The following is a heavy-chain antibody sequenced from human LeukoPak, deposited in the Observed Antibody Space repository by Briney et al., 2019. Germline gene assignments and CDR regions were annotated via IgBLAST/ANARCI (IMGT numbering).Heavy chain of an antibody. Sequence: ASVKVSCKASGYTFTVYYIHWVRGAPGQGLEWMAWIDPRSGATKCTQKFQGRVTMTRDTSITTVYLELNGLTFDDTAVYYCATDNYGTLDYWGQGTLVTVSS. J-gene: IGHJ4*02. CDR1: GYTFTVYY. CDR3: ATDNYGTLDY. D-gene: IGHD3-10*01. V-gene: IGHV1-2*02. CDR2: IDPRSGAT.